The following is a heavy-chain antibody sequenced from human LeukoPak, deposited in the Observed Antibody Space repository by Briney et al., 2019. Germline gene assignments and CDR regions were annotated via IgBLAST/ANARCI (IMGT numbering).Heavy chain of an antibody. V-gene: IGHV4-34*01. J-gene: IGHJ3*02. D-gene: IGHD6-19*01. Sequence: SETLSLTCAVYGGSFSGYYWSWIRQPPGKGLEWIGEINHSGSTNYNPSLESRVTISVDTSKNQFSLKLSSVTAADTAVYYCARQRAGSADAFDIWGQGTTVTVSS. CDR2: INHSGST. CDR3: ARQRAGSADAFDI. CDR1: GGSFSGYY.